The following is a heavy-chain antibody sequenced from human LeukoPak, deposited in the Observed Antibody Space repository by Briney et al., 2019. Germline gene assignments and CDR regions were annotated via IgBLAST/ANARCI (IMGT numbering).Heavy chain of an antibody. CDR1: GFTFSSSG. Sequence: PGGSLRLSCAASGFTFSSSGMSWARQAPGKGLDWVSVISGSGNYAYYADSVKGRFTISRDNSKNTLYLQMNSLRAEDTAVYYCAKYYDFWSGYSQHYYYMDVWGKGTTVTVSS. CDR2: ISGSGNYA. CDR3: AKYYDFWSGYSQHYYYMDV. D-gene: IGHD3-3*01. J-gene: IGHJ6*03. V-gene: IGHV3-23*01.